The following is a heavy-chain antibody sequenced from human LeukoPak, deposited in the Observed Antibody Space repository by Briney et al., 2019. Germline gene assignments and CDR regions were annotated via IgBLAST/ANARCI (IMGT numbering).Heavy chain of an antibody. CDR1: GFTFSTYW. CDR2: INEDGSVR. V-gene: IGHV3-7*01. J-gene: IGHJ4*02. Sequence: PGGSLRLSCAASGFTFSTYWMSWVRQAPGKGLEWVACINEDGSVRYSVDSVKGRFTFSRDNAKNSLYLQMNSLRADDTAVYYCVRDYYRSGTHWGQGTLVSVSS. CDR3: VRDYYRSGTH. D-gene: IGHD3-10*01.